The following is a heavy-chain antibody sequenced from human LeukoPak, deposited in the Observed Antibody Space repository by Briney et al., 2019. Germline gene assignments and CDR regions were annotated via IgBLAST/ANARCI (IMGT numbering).Heavy chain of an antibody. Sequence: GGSLRLSCAVSGFTVSNNYFSGVRQAPGKGLEWVSVVYADGRTYYADSVKGRFTISRDNSKNTLYLQMNSLRAEDTAVYYCARDLGYWGQGTLVTVSS. CDR3: ARDLGY. V-gene: IGHV3-66*02. CDR2: VYADGRT. CDR1: GFTVSNNY. J-gene: IGHJ4*02.